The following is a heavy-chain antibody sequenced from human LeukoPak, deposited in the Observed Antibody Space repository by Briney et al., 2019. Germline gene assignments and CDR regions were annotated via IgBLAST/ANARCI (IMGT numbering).Heavy chain of an antibody. J-gene: IGHJ4*02. CDR2: IYYSGST. V-gene: IGHV4-61*01. D-gene: IGHD3-10*01. CDR3: ARSQNYYGSGDY. CDR1: GGSVSNGIYY. Sequence: SETLSLTCTVSGGSVSNGIYYWSWLRQPPGKALEWIGYIYYSGSTNYNPSLEGRITISVDTSKIQFSVKLSSVTAADTAVYYCARSQNYYGSGDYWGQGTLVTVSS.